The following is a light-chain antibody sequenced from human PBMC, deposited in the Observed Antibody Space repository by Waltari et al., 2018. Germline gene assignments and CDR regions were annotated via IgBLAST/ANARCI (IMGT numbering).Light chain of an antibody. CDR1: KDIGSD. CDR3: LQHKTFPRT. Sequence: DIQMTQSPSSLSASVGDRVTITGRESKDIGSDLGWYQQKSGKAPKRLIYGVSSLHSGVPSRFSGSASGTEFTLTISSLQPEDFATYYCLQHKTFPRTFGQGTKV. CDR2: GVS. V-gene: IGKV1-17*01. J-gene: IGKJ1*01.